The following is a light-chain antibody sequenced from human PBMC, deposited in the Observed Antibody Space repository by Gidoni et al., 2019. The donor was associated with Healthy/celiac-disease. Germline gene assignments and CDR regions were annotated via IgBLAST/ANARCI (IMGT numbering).Light chain of an antibody. V-gene: IGLV2-14*01. CDR2: EVS. Sequence: QSALTQPASVAGSPGQSITISCTGTSSYVGGYNYVSWYQQHPGKAPKLMIYEVSNRPSGVSNRFSGSKSGNTASLTISGLQAEDEADYYCSSYTSSNRFYVFGTGTKVTVL. CDR1: SSYVGGYNY. J-gene: IGLJ1*01. CDR3: SSYTSSNRFYV.